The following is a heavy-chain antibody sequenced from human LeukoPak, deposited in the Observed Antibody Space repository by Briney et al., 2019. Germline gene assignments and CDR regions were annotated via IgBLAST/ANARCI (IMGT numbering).Heavy chain of an antibody. V-gene: IGHV1-46*01. CDR2: INPSGGST. CDR3: ARDRGQQLAYIDY. J-gene: IGHJ4*02. Sequence: ASVKVSCEASGYTFTGYYMHWVRQAPGQGLEWMGIINPSGGSTSYAQKFQGRVTMTRDTSTSTVYMELSSLRSEDTAVYYCARDRGQQLAYIDYWGQGTLVTVSS. D-gene: IGHD6-13*01. CDR1: GYTFTGYY.